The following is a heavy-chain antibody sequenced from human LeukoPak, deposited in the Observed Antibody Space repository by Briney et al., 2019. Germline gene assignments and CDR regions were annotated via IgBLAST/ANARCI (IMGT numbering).Heavy chain of an antibody. CDR1: GFTFDDYA. Sequence: GGSLRLSCAASGFTFDDYAMHWVRQAPGKGLEWVSGISWNSGHKGYADSVKGRFTISRDNAKNSLYLRMNSLRAEDTALYYCAREVAVAGTQWFDPWGQGTLVTVSS. CDR3: AREVAVAGTQWFDP. J-gene: IGHJ5*02. D-gene: IGHD6-19*01. V-gene: IGHV3-9*01. CDR2: ISWNSGHK.